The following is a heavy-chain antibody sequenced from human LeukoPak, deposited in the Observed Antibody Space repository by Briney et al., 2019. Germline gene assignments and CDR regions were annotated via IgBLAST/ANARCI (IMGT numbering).Heavy chain of an antibody. D-gene: IGHD3-9*01. CDR3: AREDAYYDILTGYYTLYYFDY. V-gene: IGHV1-69*04. CDR2: IIPILGIA. J-gene: IGHJ4*02. CDR1: VGTFSSYT. Sequence: SVKVSCKASVGTFSSYTISWVRQAPGQGLEWMGRIIPILGIANYAQKFQGRVTITADKSTSTAYMELSSLRSEDTAVYYCAREDAYYDILTGYYTLYYFDYWGQGTLVTVSS.